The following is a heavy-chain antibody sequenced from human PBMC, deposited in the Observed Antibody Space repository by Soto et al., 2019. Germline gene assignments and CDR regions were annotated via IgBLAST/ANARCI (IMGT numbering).Heavy chain of an antibody. CDR2: ISGSGGST. J-gene: IGHJ4*02. V-gene: IGHV3-23*01. CDR3: ANGNYGTYDY. D-gene: IGHD1-7*01. Sequence: PGGFLRLSCAASGFTFSSYAMSWVRQAPGKGLEWVSAISGSGGSTYYADSVKGRFTISRDNSKNTLYLQMNSLRAEDTAVYYCANGNYGTYDYWGQGTLVTVSS. CDR1: GFTFSSYA.